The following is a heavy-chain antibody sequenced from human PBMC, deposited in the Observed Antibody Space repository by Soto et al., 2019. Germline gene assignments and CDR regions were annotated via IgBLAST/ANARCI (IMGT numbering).Heavy chain of an antibody. CDR3: ARDMAVAGHNWFDP. CDR2: INHSGST. CDR1: GGSFSGYY. V-gene: IGHV4-34*01. J-gene: IGHJ5*02. Sequence: ETLSLTCAVYGGSFSGYYWSWIRQPPGKGLEWIGEINHSGSTNYNPSLKSRVTISVDTSKNQFSLKLSSVTAADTAVYYCARDMAVAGHNWFDPWGQGTLVTVSS. D-gene: IGHD6-19*01.